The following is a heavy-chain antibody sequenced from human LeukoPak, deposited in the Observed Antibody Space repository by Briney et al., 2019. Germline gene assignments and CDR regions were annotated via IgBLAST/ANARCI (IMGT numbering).Heavy chain of an antibody. Sequence: GGSLRLSCAASGFIFSDYYMGWIRQAPGKGLEWVSYISSSSSTIYYADSVKGRFTISRDNAKNSLYLQMNSLRAEDTAVYYCARDHSWATKRVGYFDLWGRGTLVTVSS. V-gene: IGHV3-11*04. CDR3: ARDHSWATKRVGYFDL. CDR1: GFIFSDYY. J-gene: IGHJ2*01. CDR2: ISSSSSTI. D-gene: IGHD1-26*01.